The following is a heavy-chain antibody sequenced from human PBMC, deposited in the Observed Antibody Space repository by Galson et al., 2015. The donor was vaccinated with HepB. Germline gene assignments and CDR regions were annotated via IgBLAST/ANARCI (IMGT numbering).Heavy chain of an antibody. D-gene: IGHD1-26*01. V-gene: IGHV3-64D*06. Sequence: SLRLSCAASGFTVSSNYMSWVRQAPGKGLEWVSAISSNGGSTYYADSVKGRFTISRDNSKNTLYLQMSSLRAEDTAVYYCVKDAGYSGSYYYFDYWGQGTLVTVSS. J-gene: IGHJ4*02. CDR2: ISSNGGST. CDR1: GFTVSSNY. CDR3: VKDAGYSGSYYYFDY.